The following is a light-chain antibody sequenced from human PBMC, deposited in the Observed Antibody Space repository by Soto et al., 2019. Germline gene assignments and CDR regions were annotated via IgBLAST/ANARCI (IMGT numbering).Light chain of an antibody. J-gene: IGKJ4*01. V-gene: IGKV1-6*02. CDR2: AAS. Sequence: IQMTQSPSSLSASVGDRVTITCRASQGIRNDLGWYQQKPGKAPKLLIYAASSLQSGVPSRFSGGGSGTDFTLTISRLEPEDFAVYYCQQYGSSPLTFGGGTKVDIK. CDR3: QQYGSSPLT. CDR1: QGIRND.